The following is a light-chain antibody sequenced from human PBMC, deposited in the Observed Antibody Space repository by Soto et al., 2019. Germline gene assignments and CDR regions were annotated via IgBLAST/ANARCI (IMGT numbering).Light chain of an antibody. CDR1: QRISDN. J-gene: IGKJ1*01. CDR3: HEFNYWPPWT. Sequence: EIVLTQSPATLAVSTGERVTLSCRARQRISDNLAWYQQKPGQPPRLLIYAASTRATGIPARFSGSGSGTDSTLTISSLQSEDFAVYYCHEFNYWPPWTFGQGTKVEVK. V-gene: IGKV3-15*01. CDR2: AAS.